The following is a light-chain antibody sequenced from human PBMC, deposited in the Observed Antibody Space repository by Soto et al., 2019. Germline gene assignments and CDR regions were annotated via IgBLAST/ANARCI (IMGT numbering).Light chain of an antibody. Sequence: QSVLTQPASVSGSPGQSITISCTGTSSDVGAYNYVSWYQKHPGKAPKLIIFEVTYRPSEVSNRFSGSKSGNTASLTISGLQADDEAEYYCSSHTSSTTYLFGTGTKVXV. CDR1: SSDVGAYNY. CDR3: SSHTSSTTYL. V-gene: IGLV2-14*01. CDR2: EVT. J-gene: IGLJ1*01.